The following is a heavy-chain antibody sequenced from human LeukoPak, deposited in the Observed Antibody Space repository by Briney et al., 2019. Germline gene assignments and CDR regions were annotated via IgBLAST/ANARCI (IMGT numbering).Heavy chain of an antibody. CDR1: GGSISSYY. Sequence: PSEILSLTCTVSGGSISSYYWSWIRRPPGKGLEWIGYIYYSGSTNYNPSLKSRGTISVDTSKNQFSLKLSSVTAADTAVYYCARYSQGGWISDGGLFDYWGQGTLVTVSS. V-gene: IGHV4-59*08. CDR3: ARYSQGGWISDGGLFDY. D-gene: IGHD1-26*01. J-gene: IGHJ4*02. CDR2: IYYSGST.